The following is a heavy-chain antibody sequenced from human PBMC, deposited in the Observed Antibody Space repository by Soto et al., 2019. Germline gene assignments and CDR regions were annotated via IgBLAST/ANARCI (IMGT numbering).Heavy chain of an antibody. Sequence: QVQLVQSGAEVKKPGASVKVSCKASGYTFSSYGISWVRQAPGQGLEWMGWISAYNGNTKYAQTIQGRVTMTTDTSTSTANMELRSLGSYPTALYYCTRHSPPVDYWGQGTLDTVSS. CDR2: ISAYNGNT. J-gene: IGHJ4*02. CDR1: GYTFSSYG. V-gene: IGHV1-18*01. CDR3: TRHSPPVDY.